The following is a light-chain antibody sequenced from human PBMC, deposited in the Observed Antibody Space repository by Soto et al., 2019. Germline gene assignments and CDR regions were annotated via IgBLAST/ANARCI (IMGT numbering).Light chain of an antibody. CDR3: EQRYSTPQVT. V-gene: IGKV1-39*01. CDR1: QSISTY. CDR2: TAS. Sequence: DIQMTQSPSSLSASVGDRVTITCRASQSISTYLSWYQQKPGKAPNLLIYTASSLQSGVPSRFSGSGSGTEFTLTISSLQPEDFAIYYCEQRYSTPQVTFGGGTKVDIK. J-gene: IGKJ4*01.